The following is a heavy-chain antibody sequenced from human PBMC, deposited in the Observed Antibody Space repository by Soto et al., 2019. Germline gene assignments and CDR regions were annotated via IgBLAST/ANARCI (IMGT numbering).Heavy chain of an antibody. Sequence: SVKVSCKASGGTFSSYTISWVRQAPGQGLEWMGRIIPILGIANYAQKFQGRVTITADKSTSTAYMEVSSLRSEDTAVYYCASLAVADVAFDSWGQGTRVTVSS. V-gene: IGHV1-69*02. J-gene: IGHJ3*02. CDR2: IIPILGIA. CDR1: GGTFSSYT. CDR3: ASLAVADVAFDS. D-gene: IGHD6-19*01.